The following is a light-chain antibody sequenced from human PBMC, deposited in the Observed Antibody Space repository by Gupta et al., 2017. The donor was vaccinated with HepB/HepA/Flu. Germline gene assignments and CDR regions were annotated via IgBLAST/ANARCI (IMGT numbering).Light chain of an antibody. CDR2: YYSDSDK. CDR3: MTWQSKALGV. V-gene: IGLV5-37*01. J-gene: IGLJ1*01. Sequence: QPVLTQPPSSSASPGESARLTCTLPSDINVGSYNIYWYQQKPGSPPRYLLYYYSDSDKGQGSGVPSRFSVSNDAPANTASLTISGLQAEDEADYYCMTWQSKALGVFGTGTKVTVL. CDR1: SDINVGSYN.